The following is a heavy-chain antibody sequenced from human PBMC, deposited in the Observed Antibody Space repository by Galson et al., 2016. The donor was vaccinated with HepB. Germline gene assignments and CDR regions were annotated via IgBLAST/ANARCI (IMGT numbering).Heavy chain of an antibody. CDR3: TKGFCSGGTCTSRDFYYGMDV. V-gene: IGHV3-23*01. J-gene: IGHJ6*02. Sequence: SLRLSCAGSGFSFNMYAMTWVRQAPGKGLEWVSGIPGSGGSTHYADSVKGRFTISRDNSKNTVNLQMTNMRGDDTAVYYCTKGFCSGGTCTSRDFYYGMDVWGQGILVTASS. CDR2: IPGSGGST. CDR1: GFSFNMYA. D-gene: IGHD2-15*01.